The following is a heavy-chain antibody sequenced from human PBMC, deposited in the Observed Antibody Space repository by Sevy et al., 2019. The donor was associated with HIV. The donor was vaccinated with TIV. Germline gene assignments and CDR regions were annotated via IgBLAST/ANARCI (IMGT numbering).Heavy chain of an antibody. J-gene: IGHJ4*02. CDR2: INPNSGGT. Sequence: ASVKVSCKASGYTFTGYYMHWVRQAPGQGLEWMGWINPNSGGTNYAQKFQGRVTMTRDTSISTAYMELSRQRSDDTAVYYCARSEDYYGSSGYSQPFDYWGQGTLVTVSS. D-gene: IGHD3-22*01. CDR1: GYTFTGYY. CDR3: ARSEDYYGSSGYSQPFDY. V-gene: IGHV1-2*02.